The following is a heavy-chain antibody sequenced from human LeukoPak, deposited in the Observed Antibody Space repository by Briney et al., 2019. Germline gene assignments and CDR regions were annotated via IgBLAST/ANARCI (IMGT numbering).Heavy chain of an antibody. J-gene: IGHJ4*02. Sequence: QTSETLSLTCTVSGGSISSYYWSWIRQPPGKGLEWIGYIYYSGSTNYNPSLKSRVTISVDTSKNQFSLKLSSVTAADTAVYYCARTYYDFWSGYYINYFDYWGQGTLVTVSS. V-gene: IGHV4-59*01. CDR2: IYYSGST. CDR3: ARTYYDFWSGYYINYFDY. CDR1: GGSISSYY. D-gene: IGHD3-3*01.